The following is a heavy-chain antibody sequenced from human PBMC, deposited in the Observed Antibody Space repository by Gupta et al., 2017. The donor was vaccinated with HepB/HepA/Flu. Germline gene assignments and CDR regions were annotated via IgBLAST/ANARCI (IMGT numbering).Heavy chain of an antibody. CDR3: AKQWADWLTEIDY. V-gene: IGHV3-23*01. J-gene: IGHJ4*02. D-gene: IGHD3-9*01. CDR1: GFTFSSYA. CDR2: ISGSGGST. Sequence: EVQLLESGGGLVQPGGSLRLSCAASGFTFSSYAMSWVRQAPGKGLEWVSGISGSGGSTYFADSVKGRFTISRDNSKNTLYLQMNSLRAEDTAVYYCAKQWADWLTEIDYGGQGTLVTVSS.